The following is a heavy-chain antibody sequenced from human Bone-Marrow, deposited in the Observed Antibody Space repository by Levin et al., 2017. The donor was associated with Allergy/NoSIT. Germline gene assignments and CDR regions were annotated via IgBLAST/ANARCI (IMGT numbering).Heavy chain of an antibody. V-gene: IGHV3-66*01. CDR2: IYSGDTT. CDR1: EFTVSSNY. D-gene: IGHD7-27*01. Sequence: GESLKISCAASEFTVSSNYMSWVRQAPGKGLVWVSVIYSGDTTYYADSVKGRFTISRDNSKNTLYLQMNSLRAEDTAVYYCARGRTGPYYFDYWGQGTLVTVSS. J-gene: IGHJ4*02. CDR3: ARGRTGPYYFDY.